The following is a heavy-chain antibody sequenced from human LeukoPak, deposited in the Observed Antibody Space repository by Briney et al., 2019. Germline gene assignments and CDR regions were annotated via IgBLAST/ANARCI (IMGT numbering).Heavy chain of an antibody. D-gene: IGHD3-3*01. CDR1: GGTFSSYA. V-gene: IGHV1-69*13. CDR3: AASPYFGVVIRDASTGYYSY. Sequence: SVKVSCKASGGTFSSYAISWVRQAPGQGLEWMGGIIPIFGTANYAQKFQGRVTITADESTSTAYMELSSLRSEDTAVYYCAASPYFGVVIRDASTGYYSYWGQGTLVTVSS. CDR2: IIPIFGTA. J-gene: IGHJ4*02.